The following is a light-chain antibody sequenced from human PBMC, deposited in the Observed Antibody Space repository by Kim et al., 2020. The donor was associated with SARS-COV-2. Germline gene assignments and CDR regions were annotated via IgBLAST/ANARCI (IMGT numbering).Light chain of an antibody. J-gene: IGKJ5*01. CDR1: KVIRDD. Sequence: SEGDEVPIACRGGKVIRDDLGWYRQNPGRAPKRLIYGASSLQSGVPSRFSGSGSGTEFTLTISSVQPEDFATYFCQQHSTYPSTFGQGTRLEIK. V-gene: IGKV1-17*01. CDR3: QQHSTYPST. CDR2: GAS.